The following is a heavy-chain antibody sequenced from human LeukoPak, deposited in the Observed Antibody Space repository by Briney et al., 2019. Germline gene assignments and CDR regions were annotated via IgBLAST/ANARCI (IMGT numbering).Heavy chain of an antibody. CDR2: ISSSGSTI. V-gene: IGHV3-11*04. D-gene: IGHD3-9*01. J-gene: IGHJ4*02. Sequence: GGSLRLSCAASGFTFSDYYMSLIRQAPGKGLEWVSYISSSGSTIYYADSVKGRFTISRYNAKNSLYLQMNSLRAEDTAVYYCCLRRGLLRYFDWLEYWGQGTLVTVSS. CDR3: CLRRGLLRYFDWLEY. CDR1: GFTFSDYY.